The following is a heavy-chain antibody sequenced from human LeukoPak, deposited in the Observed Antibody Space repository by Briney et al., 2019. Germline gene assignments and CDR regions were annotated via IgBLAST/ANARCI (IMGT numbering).Heavy chain of an antibody. CDR2: IYYSGST. V-gene: IGHV4-59*01. Sequence: SETLSLTCTVSGGSISSYYWSWIRQPPGKGLEWIGYIYYSGSTNYNPSLKSRVTISVDTSKNQFSLKLSSVTAADTAVYYCARVRRDYYDSSKNWFDPWGQGTLVTVSS. J-gene: IGHJ5*02. CDR1: GGSISSYY. D-gene: IGHD3-22*01. CDR3: ARVRRDYYDSSKNWFDP.